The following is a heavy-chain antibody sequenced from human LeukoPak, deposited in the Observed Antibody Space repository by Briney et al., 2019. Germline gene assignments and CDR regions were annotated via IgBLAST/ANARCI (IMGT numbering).Heavy chain of an antibody. V-gene: IGHV3-74*01. Sequence: PGGSLRLSCAASGFAFSSYWIHWVRQAPGKGLVWVSRINSGGSDSIYADSVKGRFTISRDNAQNTLYLQMNSLRAEDTAVYYCARASYMDVWGKGTTVTVSS. CDR1: GFAFSSYW. J-gene: IGHJ6*03. CDR2: INSGGSDS. CDR3: ARASYMDV.